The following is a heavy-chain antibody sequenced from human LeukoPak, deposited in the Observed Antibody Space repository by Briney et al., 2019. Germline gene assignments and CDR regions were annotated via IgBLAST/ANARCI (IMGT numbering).Heavy chain of an antibody. J-gene: IGHJ5*02. V-gene: IGHV4-59*01. Sequence: PSETLSLTCTVSGGSISSYYWSWLRQPPGKGLEWFGYIYYSGSTNYNPSPKSRVTISVDTSKNQFSLKLSSVTAADTAVYYCARDHRRCSSTSCYRWFDPWGQGTLVTVSS. CDR3: ARDHRRCSSTSCYRWFDP. CDR2: IYYSGST. CDR1: GGSISSYY. D-gene: IGHD2-2*02.